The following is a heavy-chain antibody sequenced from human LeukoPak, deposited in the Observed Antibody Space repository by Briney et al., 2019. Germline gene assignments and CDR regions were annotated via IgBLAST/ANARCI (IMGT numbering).Heavy chain of an antibody. J-gene: IGHJ5*02. CDR3: ARGYSTTWTNWLDP. Sequence: GGSLRLSCAASGFTFSSYSMHWVRQAPGKGLEWVAVISYDGNNRYYADFVKGLFTISRDNSKNTLYLQMDSLRVDDTAVYYCARGYSTTWTNWLDPWGQGTLVTVSS. V-gene: IGHV3-30*04. CDR1: GFTFSSYS. D-gene: IGHD6-13*01. CDR2: ISYDGNNR.